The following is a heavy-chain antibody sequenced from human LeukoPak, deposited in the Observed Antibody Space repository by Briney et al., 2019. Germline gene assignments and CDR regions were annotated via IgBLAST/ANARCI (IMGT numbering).Heavy chain of an antibody. CDR2: IYYSGST. CDR1: GGSISSYY. J-gene: IGHJ4*02. Sequence: KASETLSLTCTVSGGSISSYYWSWIRQPPGKGLEWIGYIYYSGSTNYNPSLKSRVTISVDTSKNQFSLKLSSVTAADTAVYYCAREHDYGDYAAIDCWGQGTLVTVSS. CDR3: AREHDYGDYAAIDC. V-gene: IGHV4-59*01. D-gene: IGHD4-17*01.